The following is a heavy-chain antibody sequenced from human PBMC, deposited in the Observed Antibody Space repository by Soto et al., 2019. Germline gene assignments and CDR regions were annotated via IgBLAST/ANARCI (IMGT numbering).Heavy chain of an antibody. V-gene: IGHV1-46*01. CDR1: GYTFTSYY. CDR2: INPSGGST. Sequence: QVQLVQSGAEVKKPGASVKVSCKASGYTFTSYYMHWVRQAPGQGLEWMGIINPSGGSTSYAQKFQGRVTMTRDTSTSTVYRELSSLRSEDTAVYYCARGIAAAVTLVGYFDYWGQGTLVTVSS. J-gene: IGHJ4*02. CDR3: ARGIAAAVTLVGYFDY. D-gene: IGHD6-13*01.